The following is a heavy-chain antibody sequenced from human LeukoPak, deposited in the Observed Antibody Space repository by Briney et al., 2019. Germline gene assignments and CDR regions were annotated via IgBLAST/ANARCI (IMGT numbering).Heavy chain of an antibody. CDR2: IWYDGSNK. CDR1: GFTFSSYG. J-gene: IGHJ4*02. V-gene: IGHV3-33*01. CDR3: ARDGSHYYDSSGSDY. D-gene: IGHD3-22*01. Sequence: PGGSLRLSCAASGFTFSSYGMHWVRQAPGKGLEGVAVIWYDGSNKYYADSVKGRFTISRDNSKNTLYLQMNSLRAEDTAVYYCARDGSHYYDSSGSDYWGQGTLVTVSS.